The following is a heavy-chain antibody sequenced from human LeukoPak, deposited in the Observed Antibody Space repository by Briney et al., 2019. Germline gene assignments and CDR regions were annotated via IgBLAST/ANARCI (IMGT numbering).Heavy chain of an antibody. Sequence: GRSLRLSCAASGFIFSSYAMHWVRQAPGKGLEWVAVISYDGSNKYYADSVKGRFTISRDNSKNTLYLQMNSLRAEDTAVYYCARVYSGSYFLYYYYGMDVWGQGTTVTVSS. CDR3: ARVYSGSYFLYYYYGMDV. J-gene: IGHJ6*02. D-gene: IGHD1-26*01. V-gene: IGHV3-30-3*01. CDR1: GFIFSSYA. CDR2: ISYDGSNK.